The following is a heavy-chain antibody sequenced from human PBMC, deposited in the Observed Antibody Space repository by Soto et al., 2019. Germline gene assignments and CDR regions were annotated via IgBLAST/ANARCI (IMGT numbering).Heavy chain of an antibody. J-gene: IGHJ6*02. Sequence: WTWIRQPPGKGLEWIGHIYLTGITYYNPSLKSRVTLSVDRSKNQFSLTLSSVTAADTAVYYCARGHYGGHSLDVWGQGTTVTVSS. D-gene: IGHD4-17*01. CDR2: IYLTGIT. V-gene: IGHV4-30-2*01. CDR3: ARGHYGGHSLDV.